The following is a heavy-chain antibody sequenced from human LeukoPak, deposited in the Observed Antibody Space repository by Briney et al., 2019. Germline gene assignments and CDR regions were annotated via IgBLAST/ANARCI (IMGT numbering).Heavy chain of an antibody. CDR3: ARGYGDYVTAFDI. V-gene: IGHV3-53*01. Sequence: GGSLRLSCAAPGFTVSSNYMSWVRQAPGKGLEWVSVIYSGGSTYYADSVKGRFTISRDNSKNTLYLQMNSLRAEDTAVYYCARGYGDYVTAFDIWGQGTMVTVSS. J-gene: IGHJ3*02. D-gene: IGHD4-17*01. CDR1: GFTVSSNY. CDR2: IYSGGST.